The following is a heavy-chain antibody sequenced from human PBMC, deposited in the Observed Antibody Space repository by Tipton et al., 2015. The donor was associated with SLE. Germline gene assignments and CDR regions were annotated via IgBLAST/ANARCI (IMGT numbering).Heavy chain of an antibody. CDR3: ARDGYSYPFDY. V-gene: IGHV4-59*01. Sequence: TLSLTCDVSGGSISSDNWSWIRQPPGKGLEWIGYIYDSGSTNYNPSLRSRVTISVDRSKNQFSLKLSSVTAADTAVYYCARDGYSYPFDYWGQGTLVTVSS. CDR1: GGSISSDN. CDR2: IYDSGST. J-gene: IGHJ4*02. D-gene: IGHD5-18*01.